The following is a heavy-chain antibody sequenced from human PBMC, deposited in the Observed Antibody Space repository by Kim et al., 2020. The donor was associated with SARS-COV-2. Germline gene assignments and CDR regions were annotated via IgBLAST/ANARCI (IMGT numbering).Heavy chain of an antibody. CDR2: EK. CDR3: AREVGAFEY. Sequence: EKNYADCVKGRLTITRDNAQNTLYLQLNSLTIEDTAIYYCAREVGAFEYWGQGILITVSS. V-gene: IGHV3-7*01. J-gene: IGHJ4*02.